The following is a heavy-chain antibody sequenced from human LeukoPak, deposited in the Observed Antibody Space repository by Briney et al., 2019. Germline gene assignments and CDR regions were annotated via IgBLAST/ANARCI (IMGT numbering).Heavy chain of an antibody. J-gene: IGHJ4*02. D-gene: IGHD5-24*01. CDR3: ARSRDGYNLEY. Sequence: SETLSLTCTVSGYSISSDSYWDWIRQPPGKGLEYMGSIYHSGSTCYNPSLKSRVTISVDRSKNQFSLKLSSVTAADTAVYYCARSRDGYNLEYWGQGTLVTVSS. CDR1: GYSISSDSY. V-gene: IGHV4-38-2*02. CDR2: IYHSGST.